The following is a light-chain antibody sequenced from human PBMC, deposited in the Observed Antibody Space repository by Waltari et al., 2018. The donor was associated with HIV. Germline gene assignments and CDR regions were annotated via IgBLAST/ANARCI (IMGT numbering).Light chain of an antibody. Sequence: QSLLPQPPPASGTPGQRVTISCSGSYSNTGSNTVNWHQQLPGSAPRALIYNNDQRPSGVPDRFSGSKSGTSASLAISGLQSEDQGDYYCASWDDKLDGWVFGGGTRLTVL. V-gene: IGLV1-44*01. CDR1: YSNTGSNT. CDR2: NND. J-gene: IGLJ3*02. CDR3: ASWDDKLDGWV.